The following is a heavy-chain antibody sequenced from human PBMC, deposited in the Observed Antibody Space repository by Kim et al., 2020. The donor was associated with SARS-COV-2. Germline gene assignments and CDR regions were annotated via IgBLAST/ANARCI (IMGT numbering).Heavy chain of an antibody. CDR1: GFTFSNAW. Sequence: GGSLRLSCAASGFTFSNAWMSWVRQAPGKGLEWVGRIKSKTDGGTTDYAAPVKGRFTISRDDSKNTLYLQMNSLKTEDTAVYYCTTESGWDDAFDIWGQGTMVTVSS. V-gene: IGHV3-15*01. CDR2: IKSKTDGGTT. J-gene: IGHJ3*02. D-gene: IGHD1-26*01. CDR3: TTESGWDDAFDI.